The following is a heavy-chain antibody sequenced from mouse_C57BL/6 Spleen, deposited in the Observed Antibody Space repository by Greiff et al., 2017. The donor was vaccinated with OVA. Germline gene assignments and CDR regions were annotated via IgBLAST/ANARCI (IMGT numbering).Heavy chain of an antibody. Sequence: EVQLQQSGPELVKPGASVKISCKASGYTFTDYYMNWVKQSHGKSLEWIGDINPNNGGTSYNQKFKGKATLTVDKSSSTAYMELRSLTSEDSAVYYCAIHYYYGNSSSMGYWGQGTSVTVSS. J-gene: IGHJ4*01. CDR3: AIHYYYGNSSSMGY. CDR2: INPNNGGT. D-gene: IGHD1-1*01. CDR1: GYTFTDYY. V-gene: IGHV1-26*01.